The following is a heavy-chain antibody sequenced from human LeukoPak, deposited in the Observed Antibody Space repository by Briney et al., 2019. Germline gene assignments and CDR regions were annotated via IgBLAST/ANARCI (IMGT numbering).Heavy chain of an antibody. Sequence: GGSLRLSCEASGFAFSSDAMSWVRQAPGKGLEWVSLIRGDSSLTEYADSVKGRFTISRDNSKNTLYLQVNSLRAEDTAVYYCAKGRLTSSTFDYWGQGTLVAVSS. CDR3: AKGRLTSSTFDY. D-gene: IGHD2-2*01. CDR2: IRGDSSLT. CDR1: GFAFSSDA. J-gene: IGHJ4*02. V-gene: IGHV3-23*01.